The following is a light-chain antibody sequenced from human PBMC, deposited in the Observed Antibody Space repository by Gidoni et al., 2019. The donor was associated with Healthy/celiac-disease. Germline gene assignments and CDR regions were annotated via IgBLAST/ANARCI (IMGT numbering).Light chain of an antibody. V-gene: IGKV1-39*01. CDR2: AAS. CDR3: QQSYSDFPT. J-gene: IGKJ4*01. CDR1: QSISGY. Sequence: DIQMTQSPSSLSASVGDRVTITCRASQSISGYLNWYQQTPGKAPKFLIYAASSLQSGVPSRFSGSGSGTDFTLTISSLQPEDFATYFCQQSYSDFPTFGGGTKVEIK.